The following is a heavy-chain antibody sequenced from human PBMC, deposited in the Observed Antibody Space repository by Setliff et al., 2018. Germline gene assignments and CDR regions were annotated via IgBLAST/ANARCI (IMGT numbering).Heavy chain of an antibody. Sequence: SVKVSCKASGGTFSSYAITWVRQAPGQGLEWMGGIIPIFGTAKYAQKFQGRVTITADQSTRTAYMELSSLRSEDTAVYYCARGYRGYYNFWSGSQGANWFDPWGQGTLVTVSS. CDR3: ARGYRGYYNFWSGSQGANWFDP. V-gene: IGHV1-69*13. CDR1: GGTFSSYA. J-gene: IGHJ5*02. CDR2: IIPIFGTA. D-gene: IGHD3-3*01.